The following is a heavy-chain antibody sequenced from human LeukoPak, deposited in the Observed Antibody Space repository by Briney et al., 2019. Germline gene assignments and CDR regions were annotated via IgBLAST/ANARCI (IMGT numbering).Heavy chain of an antibody. CDR2: IVVGSGNT. V-gene: IGHV1-58*01. Sequence: SVKVSCKASGFTFTSSAVQWVRQARGQRLEWIGWIVVGSGNTNYAQKFQERVTITRDMSTSTVYMELSSLRSEDTAVYYCAAEGRPTVVTFRKGAVDLWGQGTMVTVSP. D-gene: IGHD4-23*01. J-gene: IGHJ3*01. CDR1: GFTFTSSA. CDR3: AAEGRPTVVTFRKGAVDL.